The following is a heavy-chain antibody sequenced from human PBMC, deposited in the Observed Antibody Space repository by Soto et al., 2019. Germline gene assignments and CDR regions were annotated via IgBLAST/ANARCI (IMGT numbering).Heavy chain of an antibody. D-gene: IGHD3-22*01. CDR1: GFTFSSYG. Sequence: QVQLVESGGGVVQPGRSLRLSCAASGFTFSSYGMNWVRQAPGKGLEWVAVISYDGSKKYYADSVKGRFTISRDTSKKTLYLQMNSLRAEDTAVYYCAKDRYYYDSSGYLPPTPLDYWGQGTLVTVSS. CDR2: ISYDGSKK. CDR3: AKDRYYYDSSGYLPPTPLDY. V-gene: IGHV3-30*18. J-gene: IGHJ4*02.